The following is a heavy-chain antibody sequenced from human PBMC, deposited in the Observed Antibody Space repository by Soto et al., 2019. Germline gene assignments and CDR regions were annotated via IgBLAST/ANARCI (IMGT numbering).Heavy chain of an antibody. V-gene: IGHV3-30-3*01. J-gene: IGHJ4*02. CDR1: GFTFSSYA. CDR2: ISYDGSNK. CDR3: ARDQAGYCSGGSCSIPDY. Sequence: GGSLRLSCAASGFTFSSYAMHRVRQAPGKGLEWVAVISYDGSNKYYADSVKGRFTISRDNSKNTLYLQMNSLRAEDTAVYYCARDQAGYCSGGSCSIPDYWGQGTLVTVSS. D-gene: IGHD2-15*01.